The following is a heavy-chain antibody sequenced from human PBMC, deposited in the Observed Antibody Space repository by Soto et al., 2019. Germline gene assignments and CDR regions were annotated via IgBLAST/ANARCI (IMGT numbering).Heavy chain of an antibody. CDR2: INYSGST. J-gene: IGHJ4*02. V-gene: IGHV4-39*01. CDR1: GGSINGNNYY. D-gene: IGHD1-1*01. Sequence: PSETLSLTCSVSGGSINGNNYYWGWIRQPPGKGLEWIGSINYSGSTHYNPSLKSRITISVDTSKNQFSLRLSSVTAADTAVYYCARQVATGFGYWGQGTLVTVSS. CDR3: ARQVATGFGY.